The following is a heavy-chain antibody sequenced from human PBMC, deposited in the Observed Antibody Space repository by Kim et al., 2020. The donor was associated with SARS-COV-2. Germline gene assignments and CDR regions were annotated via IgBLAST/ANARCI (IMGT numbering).Heavy chain of an antibody. CDR3: AKGTFYSSSWYSFDY. J-gene: IGHJ4*02. D-gene: IGHD6-13*01. Sequence: ADTVKGRITNSRDNSKNALYLQMNSLRAEDTAVYYCAKGTFYSSSWYSFDYWGQGTLVTVSS. V-gene: IGHV3-30*02.